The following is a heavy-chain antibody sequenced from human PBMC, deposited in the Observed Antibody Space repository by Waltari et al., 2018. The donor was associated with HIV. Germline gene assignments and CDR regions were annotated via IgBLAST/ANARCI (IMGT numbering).Heavy chain of an antibody. J-gene: IGHJ4*02. CDR3: ARGGYGWLPDGY. V-gene: IGHV3-30-3*01. CDR1: GFPFSSYA. Sequence: QVQLVESGGGVVQPGRSLRLSCAASGFPFSSYAFHWVRQASGKGLEWVAVISYDGSNKYYADSVKGRFTISRDNSKNTLYLQMISLRAEDTAVYYCARGGYGWLPDGYWGQGTLVTVSS. CDR2: ISYDGSNK. D-gene: IGHD5-18*01.